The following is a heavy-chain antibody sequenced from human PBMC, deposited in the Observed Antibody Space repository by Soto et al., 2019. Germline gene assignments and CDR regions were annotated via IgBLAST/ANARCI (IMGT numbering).Heavy chain of an antibody. V-gene: IGHV3-30*18. CDR1: GFRFSSYG. CDR2: ISDNGTNK. D-gene: IGHD3-10*02. CDR3: AKDDMFERYYFDH. J-gene: IGHJ4*02. Sequence: VQLMESGGGVVQPGGSLRLSCAALGFRFSSYGLHWVRQVPGKGLEWVAVISDNGTNKDYLDSVRGRFAISRDNSKNMLFLQMNSLRAEDTAVYFCAKDDMFERYYFDHWGQGTLVTVSS.